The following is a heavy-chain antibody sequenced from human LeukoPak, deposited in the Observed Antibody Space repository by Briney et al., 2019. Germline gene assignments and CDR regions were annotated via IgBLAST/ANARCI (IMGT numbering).Heavy chain of an antibody. Sequence: RAGGSLRLSCAASEFSVGSNYMTWVRQAPGKGLEWVSLIYSGGSAYYADSVKGRFTISRDNSKNTLSLQMNSLRVEDTAIYYCTRSGYRHPYHFDSWGQGTLVTVSS. CDR1: EFSVGSNY. CDR3: TRSGYRHPYHFDS. V-gene: IGHV3-66*01. D-gene: IGHD3-22*01. J-gene: IGHJ4*02. CDR2: IYSGGSA.